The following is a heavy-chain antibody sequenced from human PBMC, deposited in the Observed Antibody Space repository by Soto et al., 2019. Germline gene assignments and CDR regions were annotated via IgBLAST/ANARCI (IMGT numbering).Heavy chain of an antibody. CDR2: FTGGGGST. CDR3: AKTAEAVAGTVCGY. D-gene: IGHD6-19*01. Sequence: EMQLLESGGGLVQPGGYLRLSCAASGFTFSNSAMSWVRQAPGMELEWVSSFTGGGGSTDYADTVKGRFTISRDNSKNSLYLQMSRMRPEDTAVYSGAKTAEAVAGTVCGYWGQGTLVTVSS. CDR1: GFTFSNSA. V-gene: IGHV3-23*01. J-gene: IGHJ4*02.